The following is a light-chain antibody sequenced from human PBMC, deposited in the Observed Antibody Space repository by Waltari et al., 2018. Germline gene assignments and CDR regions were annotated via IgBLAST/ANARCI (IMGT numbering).Light chain of an antibody. V-gene: IGKV1-39*01. CDR3: QQSYSDAPDT. CDR2: AAS. J-gene: IGKJ2*01. CDR1: QGIARF. Sequence: IQMTQSPSSLSASIGDRVTITCRASQGIARFLNWYQQKPGQAPKLLIYAASSLQPEIPSRFSGSGSGTEFTLSITNLQPDDFATYYCQQSYSDAPDTFGPGTKLEI.